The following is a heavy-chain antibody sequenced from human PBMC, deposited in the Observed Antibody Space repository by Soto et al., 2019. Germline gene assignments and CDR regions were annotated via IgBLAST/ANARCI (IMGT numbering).Heavy chain of an antibody. Sequence: PSEALSLTCNVSGGSIRSYYWSWIRQPAGKALEGIGRIYTSGTTNYNPSLQGRATILIDTSKNQVSLELRSLTGADTAVYYCASEGASGFGMDVWGQGTTVTVSS. D-gene: IGHD1-26*01. CDR1: GGSIRSYY. CDR2: IYTSGTT. CDR3: ASEGASGFGMDV. J-gene: IGHJ6*02. V-gene: IGHV4-4*07.